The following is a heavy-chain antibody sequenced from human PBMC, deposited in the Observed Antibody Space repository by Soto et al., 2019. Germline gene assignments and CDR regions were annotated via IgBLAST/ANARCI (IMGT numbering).Heavy chain of an antibody. CDR3: AKGSAYDFGYYYMYV. CDR2: ISWNSGSI. CDR1: EVTFDDYA. J-gene: IGHJ6*03. D-gene: IGHD5-12*01. Sequence: GGSLRLSCAASEVTFDDYAMHWVRQPPGKGLEWVSGISWNSGSIVYADSVKGRFTISRDNAKNSLYLQMNSLGPEDTALYYCAKGSAYDFGYYYMYVWGKGTTVTVSS. V-gene: IGHV3-9*01.